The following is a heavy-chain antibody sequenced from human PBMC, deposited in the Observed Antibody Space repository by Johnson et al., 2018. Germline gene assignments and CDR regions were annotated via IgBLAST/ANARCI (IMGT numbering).Heavy chain of an antibody. D-gene: IGHD3-10*01. CDR3: AKDAEFYYGSGSYSYYYYYMDV. Sequence: QVQLVQSGGGLVKXGGSXRLXCAASGFTFSDYYMSWIRQAPGKGLEWVSYISSSGSTIYYAASVKGRFTISRDNPKNSLYLQMNSLRAEDTALYYCAKDAEFYYGSGSYSYYYYYMDVWGKGTTVTVSS. CDR1: GFTFSDYY. CDR2: ISSSGSTI. V-gene: IGHV3-11*01. J-gene: IGHJ6*03.